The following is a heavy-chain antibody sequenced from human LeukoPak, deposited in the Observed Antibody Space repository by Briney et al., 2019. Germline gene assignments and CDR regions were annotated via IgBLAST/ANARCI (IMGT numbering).Heavy chain of an antibody. CDR2: IWYDGSNK. CDR3: ARADYGDTNGGFDY. D-gene: IGHD4-17*01. J-gene: IGHJ4*02. CDR1: GFTFSSYG. V-gene: IGHV3-33*08. Sequence: GGSLRLSCAASGFTFSSYGMHWVRQAPVKGLEWVAVIWYDGSNKYYADSVKGRFTISRDNSKNTLYLQMNSLRAEDTAVYYCARADYGDTNGGFDYWGQGTLVTVSS.